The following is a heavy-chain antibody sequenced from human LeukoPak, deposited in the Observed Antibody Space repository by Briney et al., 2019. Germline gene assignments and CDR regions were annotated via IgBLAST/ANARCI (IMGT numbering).Heavy chain of an antibody. Sequence: SETLSLTCTVSGGSISSSSYYWGWIRQPPGKGLEWIGSIYYSGSTYYNPSLKSRVTISVDTSKNQFSLKLSSVTAADTAVYYCARYSSGWSASYYFDYWGQGTLVAVSS. CDR2: IYYSGST. J-gene: IGHJ4*02. V-gene: IGHV4-39*01. D-gene: IGHD6-19*01. CDR3: ARYSSGWSASYYFDY. CDR1: GGSISSSSYY.